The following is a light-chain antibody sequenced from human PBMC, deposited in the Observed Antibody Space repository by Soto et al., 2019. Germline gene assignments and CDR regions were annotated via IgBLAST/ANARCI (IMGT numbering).Light chain of an antibody. J-gene: IGLJ1*01. CDR1: SSDVGSYNL. Sequence: QSALTQPASVSGSPGQSITISCTGTSSDVGSYNLVSRYQQHPGKAPKLMIYEGSKRPSGVSNRFFGFKSGNTASLTISGLQAEDEADYYCCSYAGSSTLYVFGTGTTVTVL. V-gene: IGLV2-23*01. CDR2: EGS. CDR3: CSYAGSSTLYV.